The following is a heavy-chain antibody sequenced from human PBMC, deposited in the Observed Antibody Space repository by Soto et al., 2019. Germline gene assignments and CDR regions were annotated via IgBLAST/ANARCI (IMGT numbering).Heavy chain of an antibody. V-gene: IGHV3-72*01. CDR2: SRDKARRHTT. Sequence: EMQLVESGGGLVQPGGSLRLSCAASGFTSSDHYLDWVRQAPGKGLEWIARSRDKARRHTTEYATSVKGRFIISREDSKNSKYLQMSTVITEDPAVYYCTRGTYGYGNVEYWGQGTLVTVSS. D-gene: IGHD5-12*01. CDR3: TRGTYGYGNVEY. CDR1: GFTSSDHY. J-gene: IGHJ4*02.